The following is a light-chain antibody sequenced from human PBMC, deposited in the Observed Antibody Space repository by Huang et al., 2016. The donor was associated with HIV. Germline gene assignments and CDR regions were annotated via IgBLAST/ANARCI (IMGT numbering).Light chain of an antibody. CDR3: QQYGTSPRT. V-gene: IGKV3D-20*01. CDR1: QSVESNY. CDR2: DAS. J-gene: IGKJ1*01. Sequence: EVVLTQSPATLSLSPGERATLSCGASQSVESNYVAWYQQRPGLAPRLVIYDASNRATGIPDRFSGSGSGTDFTLTISRLEPEDFAVYYCQQYGTSPRTFGQGTKVEIK.